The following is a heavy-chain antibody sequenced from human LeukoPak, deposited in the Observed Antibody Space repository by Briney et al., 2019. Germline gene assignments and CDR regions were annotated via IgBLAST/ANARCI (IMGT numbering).Heavy chain of an antibody. CDR3: ARGSLFQQQLVLDY. V-gene: IGHV1-69*01. D-gene: IGHD6-13*01. Sequence: ASVKVSCKASGGTFSSYAISWVRQAPGQGLEWMGGIIPIFGTANYAQKFQGRVTITAYESTSTAYMELSSLRSEDMAVYYCARGSLFQQQLVLDYWGQGTLVTVSS. J-gene: IGHJ4*02. CDR1: GGTFSSYA. CDR2: IIPIFGTA.